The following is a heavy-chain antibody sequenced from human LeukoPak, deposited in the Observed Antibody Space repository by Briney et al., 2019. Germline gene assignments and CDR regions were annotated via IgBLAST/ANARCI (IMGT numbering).Heavy chain of an antibody. CDR3: TTDPDGGVILSGY. V-gene: IGHV3-15*01. D-gene: IGHD3-16*02. J-gene: IGHJ4*02. Sequence: GGSLRLSCAASGFTFHNAWKSWVRQAPGKGLEWVGRIKSKTDGGTTDYAAPVKGRFTISRDDSKNTLYLQMNSLKTEDTAVYYCTTDPDGGVILSGYWGQGTLVTVSS. CDR1: GFTFHNAW. CDR2: IKSKTDGGTT.